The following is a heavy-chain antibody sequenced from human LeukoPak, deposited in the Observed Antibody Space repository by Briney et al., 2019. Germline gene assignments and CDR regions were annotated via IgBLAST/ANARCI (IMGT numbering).Heavy chain of an antibody. J-gene: IGHJ4*02. V-gene: IGHV3-30*03. Sequence: GGSLRLSCAASGFNFRTYGMHWVRQAPGKGLEWVAFISYDGGKRYFGESVKGRFTIARDNSENTVSLQMNSLRAEDTAVYYCARVREGYSSGWFDFDYWGQGTLVTVSS. CDR2: ISYDGGKR. D-gene: IGHD6-19*01. CDR1: GFNFRTYG. CDR3: ARVREGYSSGWFDFDY.